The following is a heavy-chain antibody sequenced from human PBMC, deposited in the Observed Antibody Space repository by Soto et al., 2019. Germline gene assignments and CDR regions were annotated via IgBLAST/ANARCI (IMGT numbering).Heavy chain of an antibody. CDR3: AKDLYSTRWYLCLDY. D-gene: IGHD2-2*01. J-gene: IGHJ4*02. CDR1: GFTFSIYA. Sequence: PGGSLRLSCAASGFTFSIYAMSWVRQAPGKGLEWVSGISGSGETTFSADSVKGRFTISRDNSKNTLYLQMNSLRAEDTALYYCAKDLYSTRWYLCLDYWGQGTLVTVSS. CDR2: ISGSGETT. V-gene: IGHV3-23*01.